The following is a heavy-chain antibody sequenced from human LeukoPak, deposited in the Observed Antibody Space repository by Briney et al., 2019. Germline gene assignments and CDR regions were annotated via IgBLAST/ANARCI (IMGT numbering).Heavy chain of an antibody. CDR3: ARHVWDWFDR. CDR2: IYPGDSDT. V-gene: IGHV5-51*01. D-gene: IGHD5/OR15-5a*01. CDR1: GSRFTSYW. Sequence: GESLQISCKGSGSRFTSYWIGWVRPMPGKGLEWMGIIYPGDSDTRYSLSFQGQVTISADKSISTAYLQWSSLKASDTAMYYCARHVWDWFDRWGQGTLVTVSS. J-gene: IGHJ5*02.